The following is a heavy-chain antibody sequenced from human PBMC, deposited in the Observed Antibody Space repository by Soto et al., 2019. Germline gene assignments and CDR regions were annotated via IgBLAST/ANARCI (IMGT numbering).Heavy chain of an antibody. D-gene: IGHD3-10*01. V-gene: IGHV4-30-4*01. Sequence: PWETLCLTFNVSGGSIGSGDDYCSWIRQPQGKGLERIGYIYDNGSTYYNPSLKRRVTISVHTSKNQFSLKLSSVTAADTAVYYCAREDMRTYYGSGSDPTVLDYRRQGTPVPVSS. J-gene: IGHJ4*02. CDR2: IYDNGST. CDR1: GGSIGSGDDY. CDR3: AREDMRTYYGSGSDPTVLDY.